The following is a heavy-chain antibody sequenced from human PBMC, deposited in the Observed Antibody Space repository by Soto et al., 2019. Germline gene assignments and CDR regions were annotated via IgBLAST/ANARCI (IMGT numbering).Heavy chain of an antibody. CDR3: ARGLGIAVAGTFDLDY. D-gene: IGHD6-19*01. V-gene: IGHV1-3*01. CDR1: GYTFTSYA. Sequence: QVQLVQSGAEVKKPGASVKVSCKASGYTFTSYAMHWVRQAPGQRLEWMGWINAGNGNTKYSQKFQGRVTITRDTSASTAYRELSSLRSEDTAVYYCARGLGIAVAGTFDLDYWGQGTLVTVSS. J-gene: IGHJ4*02. CDR2: INAGNGNT.